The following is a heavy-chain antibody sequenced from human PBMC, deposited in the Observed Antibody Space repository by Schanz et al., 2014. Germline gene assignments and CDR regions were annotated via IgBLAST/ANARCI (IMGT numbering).Heavy chain of an antibody. CDR2: VSRSTPDI. CDR1: GFTFSSNS. V-gene: IGHV3-48*01. CDR3: VSSGSYSSYAF. D-gene: IGHD3-10*01. Sequence: EVQLVESGGGLVQSGGSLRLSCAASGFTFSSNSMNWVRQAPGKGLEWVSYVSRSTPDIYYADSVKGRFTMSRDNAKNSVFLQMNSLRAEDTAVYHCVSSGSYSSYAFWGQGTLVTVSS. J-gene: IGHJ4*02.